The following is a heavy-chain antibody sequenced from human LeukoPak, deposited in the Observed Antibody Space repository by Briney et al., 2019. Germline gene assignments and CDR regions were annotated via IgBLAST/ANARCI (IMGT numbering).Heavy chain of an antibody. D-gene: IGHD4-17*01. CDR1: GYTFTGYY. Sequence: GASVKVSCKASGYTFTGYYMHWVRQAPGQGLEWMGWINPNSGGTNYAQKFQGRVTMTRDTSISAAYMELSRLRSGDTAVDCCARGTYGDSFDYWVQGGQVAVPS. CDR3: ARGTYGDSFDY. CDR2: INPNSGGT. J-gene: IGHJ4*02. V-gene: IGHV1-2*02.